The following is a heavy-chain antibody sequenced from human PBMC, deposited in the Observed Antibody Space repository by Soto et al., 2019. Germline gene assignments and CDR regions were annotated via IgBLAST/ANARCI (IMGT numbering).Heavy chain of an antibody. D-gene: IGHD4-17*01. Sequence: LKISCKGSGYSFTSYWISWVRQMPGKGLEWMGRIDPSDSYTNYSPSFQGHVTISADKSISTAYLQWSSLKASDTAMYYCARLSTDDYGGHYSHYGMDVWDQRTTVTVSS. J-gene: IGHJ6*02. V-gene: IGHV5-10-1*01. CDR2: IDPSDSYT. CDR1: GYSFTSYW. CDR3: ARLSTDDYGGHYSHYGMDV.